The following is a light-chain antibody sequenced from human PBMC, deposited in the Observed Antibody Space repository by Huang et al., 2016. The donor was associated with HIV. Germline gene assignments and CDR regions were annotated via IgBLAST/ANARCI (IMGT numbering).Light chain of an antibody. Sequence: ELVLTQSPGTLSLSPGERATLSCWASQTVASSYLAWYQQRLGQAPRLLIYGASSRATGIPDRFSGSGSGTDFTLTISGLEPEDFALYYCQQYGSSPQTFGQGTKVEIK. CDR1: QTVASSY. V-gene: IGKV3-20*01. J-gene: IGKJ1*01. CDR2: GAS. CDR3: QQYGSSPQT.